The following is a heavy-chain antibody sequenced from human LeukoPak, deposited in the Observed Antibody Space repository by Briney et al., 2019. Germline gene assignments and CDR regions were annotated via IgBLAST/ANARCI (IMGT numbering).Heavy chain of an antibody. CDR1: GFTFGSYG. D-gene: IGHD4-17*01. J-gene: IGHJ4*02. V-gene: IGHV3-30*02. CDR3: ARGSRYGDYPYYCDF. Sequence: PGGSLRLSCAASGFTFGSYGMHWGRQAPGKGLDWVAFVRYDGNNPYYSASVKGRFTISRDNSKNTVLLQMNNLRLEDAAVYYCARGSRYGDYPYYCDFWGQGTLVTVSS. CDR2: VRYDGNNP.